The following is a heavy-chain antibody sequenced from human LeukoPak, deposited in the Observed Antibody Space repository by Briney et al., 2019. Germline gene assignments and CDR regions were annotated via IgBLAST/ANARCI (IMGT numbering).Heavy chain of an antibody. CDR2: ISAYNGNT. Sequence: ASVKVSCKAPGYTFTSYGISWVRQAPGQGLEWMGWISAYNGNTNYAQKLQGRVTMTTDTSTSTAYMELRSLRSDDTAVYYCARNYYGSGNLYGMDVWGKGTTVTVSS. V-gene: IGHV1-18*04. CDR1: GYTFTSYG. D-gene: IGHD3-10*01. CDR3: ARNYYGSGNLYGMDV. J-gene: IGHJ6*04.